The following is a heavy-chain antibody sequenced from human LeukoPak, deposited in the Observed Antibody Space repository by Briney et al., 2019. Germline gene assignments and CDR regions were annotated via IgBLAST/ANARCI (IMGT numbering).Heavy chain of an antibody. CDR2: IYYSGST. CDR3: ARVRGVSDLGDYFDY. Sequence: PSETLSLTCTVSGGSISSYYWSWIRQPPGKGLEWIGYIYYSGSTNYNPSLKSRVTISVDTSKNQFSLKLSSVTAADTAVYYCARVRGVSDLGDYFDYWGQGTLVTVSS. CDR1: GGSISSYY. V-gene: IGHV4-59*01. J-gene: IGHJ4*02. D-gene: IGHD3-10*01.